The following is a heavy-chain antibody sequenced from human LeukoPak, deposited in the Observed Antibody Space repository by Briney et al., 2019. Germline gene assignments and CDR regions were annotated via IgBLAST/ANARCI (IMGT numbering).Heavy chain of an antibody. J-gene: IGHJ4*02. CDR3: AKFLPTHIVVANYYFDY. V-gene: IGHV3-23*01. Sequence: GGSLRLSCAASGFTFSSYAMSWVRRAPGKGLEWVSAISGSGGSTHYADSVKGRFTISRDNSKNTLYLQMNSLRAEDTAVYYCAKFLPTHIVVANYYFDYWGQGTLVTVSS. CDR2: ISGSGGST. CDR1: GFTFSSYA. D-gene: IGHD2-21*01.